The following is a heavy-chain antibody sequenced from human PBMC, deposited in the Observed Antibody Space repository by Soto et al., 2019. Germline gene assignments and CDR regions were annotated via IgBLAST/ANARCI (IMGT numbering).Heavy chain of an antibody. V-gene: IGHV1-69*12. D-gene: IGHD5-12*01. Sequence: QVQLVQSGAEVKKPGSSVKVSCKASGGTFSSYAISWVRQAPGQGLEWMGGIIPIFGTANYAQKFQGRVTITADESTSTAYMELSSLRSEDTAVYYCARDSGYDPRSYYYGMDVWGQGTTVTVSS. CDR3: ARDSGYDPRSYYYGMDV. J-gene: IGHJ6*02. CDR2: IIPIFGTA. CDR1: GGTFSSYA.